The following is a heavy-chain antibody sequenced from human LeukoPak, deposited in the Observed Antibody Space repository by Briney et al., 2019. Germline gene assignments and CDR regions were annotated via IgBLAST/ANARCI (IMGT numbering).Heavy chain of an antibody. Sequence: GRSLRLSCAASGFTFSSYAMHWVRQAPGKGLEWVAVISYDGSNKYYADSVKGRFTISRDNSKNTLYLQMNSLRAEDTAVYYCASSRRNGWLQLSWYFDYWGQGTLVTVSS. V-gene: IGHV3-30-3*01. CDR1: GFTFSSYA. D-gene: IGHD5-24*01. CDR3: ASSRRNGWLQLSWYFDY. CDR2: ISYDGSNK. J-gene: IGHJ4*02.